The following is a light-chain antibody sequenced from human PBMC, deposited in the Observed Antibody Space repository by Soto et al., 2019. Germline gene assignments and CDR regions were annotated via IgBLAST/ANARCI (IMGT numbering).Light chain of an antibody. V-gene: IGKV3-15*01. CDR2: DAS. CDR3: HQYHNWPPWT. J-gene: IGKJ1*01. CDR1: QSVSNK. Sequence: MLTQSPATLALPPGERATLTCRASQSVSNKLAWYQQRPGQTPRLLIYDASTRATGIPPRFSGSGSGTEFTLTISSLQSDDSAVYYCHQYHNWPPWTFGQGTKVDIK.